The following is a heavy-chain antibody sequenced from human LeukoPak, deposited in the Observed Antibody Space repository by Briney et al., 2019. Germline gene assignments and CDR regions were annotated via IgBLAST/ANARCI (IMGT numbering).Heavy chain of an antibody. Sequence: SGPTLVNPTQTLTLTCTFSGFSLSTSRVGVGWIRQPPGKALGWLALIYWDDDKRYSPSLRTRLTITKDTSKNQVVLTMTNMDPVDTATYFCAHRGDSGAYVSHWGQGALVTVSS. V-gene: IGHV2-5*02. J-gene: IGHJ4*02. CDR3: AHRGDSGAYVSH. CDR2: IYWDDDK. CDR1: GFSLSTSRVG. D-gene: IGHD5-12*01.